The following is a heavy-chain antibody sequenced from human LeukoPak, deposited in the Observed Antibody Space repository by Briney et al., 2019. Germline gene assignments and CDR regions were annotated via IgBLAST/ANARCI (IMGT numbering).Heavy chain of an antibody. D-gene: IGHD3-16*02. CDR1: GYSISSGYY. CDR3: ARGVMITFGGVIVHSHAFDI. CDR2: IYHSGST. Sequence: PSETLSLTCAVSGYSISSGYYWGWIRQPPGKGLEWIGSIYHSGSTYYNPSLKSRGTISVDTSKNQFSLKLSSVTAADTAVYYCARGVMITFGGVIVHSHAFDIWGQGTMVTVSS. J-gene: IGHJ3*02. V-gene: IGHV4-38-2*01.